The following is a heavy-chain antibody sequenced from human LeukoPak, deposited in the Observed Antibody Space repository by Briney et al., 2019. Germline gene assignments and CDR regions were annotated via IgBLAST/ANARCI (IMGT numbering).Heavy chain of an antibody. Sequence: ASVKVSRKASGYSFTSYGVSWVRQTPGQGLEWMGWISTYNGNTNYAQKLQGRVTMTTDTSTSTAYMELRSLRSDDTAVYYCARSRVGSSWYNWFDPWGQGTLVTVSS. V-gene: IGHV1-18*01. D-gene: IGHD6-13*01. CDR2: ISTYNGNT. J-gene: IGHJ5*02. CDR1: GYSFTSYG. CDR3: ARSRVGSSWYNWFDP.